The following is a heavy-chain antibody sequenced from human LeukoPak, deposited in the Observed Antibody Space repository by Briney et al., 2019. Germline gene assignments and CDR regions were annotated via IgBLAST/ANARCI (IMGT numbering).Heavy chain of an antibody. V-gene: IGHV3-53*01. CDR1: GFTVSSNY. D-gene: IGHD3-10*01. CDR2: IYSGGST. CDR3: ARVYGSGSYYDVYYYYYMDV. Sequence: GGSLRLSCAASGFTVSSNYMSWVRQAPGKGLEWVSVIYSGGSTYYADSVKGRFTISRDISKNTLYLQMNSLRAEDTAVYYCARVYGSGSYYDVYYYYYMDVWGKGTTVTVSS. J-gene: IGHJ6*03.